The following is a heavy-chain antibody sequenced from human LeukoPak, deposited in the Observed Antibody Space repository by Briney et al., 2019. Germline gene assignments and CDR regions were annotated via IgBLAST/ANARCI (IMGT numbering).Heavy chain of an antibody. CDR2: IYSGGST. D-gene: IGHD3-22*01. V-gene: IGHV3-53*01. J-gene: IGHJ3*02. CDR1: GFTVSSNY. CDR3: ARDYYDSSGYRHDAFDI. Sequence: PGGSLRLSCAASGFTVSSNYMSWVRQAPGKGLEWVSVIYSGGSTYYADSVKGRFTISRDNSKNTLYLQMNSLRAEDTAVYYCARDYYDSSGYRHDAFDIWGHGTTVTVSS.